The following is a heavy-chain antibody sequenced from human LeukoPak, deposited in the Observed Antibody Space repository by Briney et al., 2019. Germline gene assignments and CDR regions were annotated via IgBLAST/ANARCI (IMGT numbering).Heavy chain of an antibody. CDR2: ISASGGST. Sequence: GGSLRLSCAASGFTFSSYAMSWVRQAPGKGLEWVSAISASGGSTYYADSVKGRFTISRDNSKNTLYLQMNSLRAEDTAVYYCAKDPQSGLVAVSFDYWGQGTLVTVSS. V-gene: IGHV3-23*01. D-gene: IGHD2-15*01. J-gene: IGHJ4*02. CDR1: GFTFSSYA. CDR3: AKDPQSGLVAVSFDY.